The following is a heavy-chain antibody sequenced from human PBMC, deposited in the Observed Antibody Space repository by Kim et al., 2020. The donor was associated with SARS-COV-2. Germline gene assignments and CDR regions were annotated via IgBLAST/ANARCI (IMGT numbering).Heavy chain of an antibody. CDR1: GFTFSASA. D-gene: IGHD2-2*02. CDR3: TRHGRRLEDSSIHYY. CDR2: VRSKANNYAT. V-gene: IGHV3-73*01. J-gene: IGHJ6*01. Sequence: GGSLRLSCAASGFTFSASAMHWVRQASGKGLEWVGRVRSKANNYATEYAASVKGRFTISRDDSKNTAYLQMNRLKTEDTAVYYCTRHGRRLEDSSIHYY.